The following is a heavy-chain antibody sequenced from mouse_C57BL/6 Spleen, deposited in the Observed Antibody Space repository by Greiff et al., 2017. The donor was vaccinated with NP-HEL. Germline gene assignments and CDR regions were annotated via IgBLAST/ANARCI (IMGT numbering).Heavy chain of an antibody. Sequence: QVQLQQPGAELVMPGASVKLSCKASGYTFTSYWMHWVKQRPGQGLEWIGEIDPSDSYTNYNQKFKGKSTLTVDKSSSTAYMQLSSLTSEDSAVYYCATSTVVATRGYYFDYWGQGTTLTVSS. CDR2: IDPSDSYT. J-gene: IGHJ2*01. V-gene: IGHV1-69*01. D-gene: IGHD1-1*01. CDR3: ATSTVVATRGYYFDY. CDR1: GYTFTSYW.